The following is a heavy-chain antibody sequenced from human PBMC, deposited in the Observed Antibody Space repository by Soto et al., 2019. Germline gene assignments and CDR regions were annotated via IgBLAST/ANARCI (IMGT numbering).Heavy chain of an antibody. V-gene: IGHV5-51*01. CDR1: GYSFTSYW. CDR2: IYPGDSDT. Sequence: GESLKSSCKGSGYSFTSYWIAWVRQMPGKGLEFMVIIYPGDSDTRYSTYLEGQVTISADKSINNAYLQWSSLKSSDSAMYYCARPFDTSGWYYXWGQGTLLTVSX. D-gene: IGHD6-19*01. J-gene: IGHJ5*02. CDR3: ARPFDTSGWYYX.